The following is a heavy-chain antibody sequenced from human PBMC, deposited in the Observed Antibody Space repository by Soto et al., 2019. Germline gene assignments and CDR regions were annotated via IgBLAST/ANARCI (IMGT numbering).Heavy chain of an antibody. CDR3: ARERLYYYVSGSDLSLDL. V-gene: IGHV3-23*01. CDR2: LTGSGYTT. D-gene: IGHD3-10*01. CDR1: GFTFSNYA. J-gene: IGHJ4*02. Sequence: EVQLLESGGGLVQPGGSLRLSCAASGFTFSNYAMTWVRQASGKGLEWVSTLTGSGYTTYYADSVKGRFTISRDNSKKTLYLQMDILRVEEPAVYYCARERLYYYVSGSDLSLDLWGQGTLVTVSS.